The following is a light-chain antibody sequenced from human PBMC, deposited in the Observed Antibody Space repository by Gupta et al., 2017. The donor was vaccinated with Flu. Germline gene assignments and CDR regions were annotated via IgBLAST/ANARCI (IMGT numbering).Light chain of an antibody. V-gene: IGLV1-47*01. CDR3: ASWDDRLSGPV. CDR2: RTN. CDR1: SSNIGSNS. J-gene: IGLJ3*02. Sequence: RVTIFCSGSSSNIGSNSVYWYQQLPGAAPQLLISRTNQRLSGVPDRFSGSKSGTSATLAISGLRSEDEADYYCASWDDRLSGPVFGGGTKLTVL.